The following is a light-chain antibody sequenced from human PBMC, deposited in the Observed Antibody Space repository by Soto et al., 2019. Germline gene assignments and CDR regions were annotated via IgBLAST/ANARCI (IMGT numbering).Light chain of an antibody. CDR2: QIS. CDR3: NQSSHLST. CDR1: DSRLHNYGNTY. V-gene: IGKV2-24*01. J-gene: IGKJ1*01. Sequence: IVLTQTPLTSSVTPGQPASFSCGSSDSRLHNYGNTYLRWRHQRPGQPPRHLIYQISKQLSGVPDRFRGSGAGTNFPRKISRVEVEDVGTLLGNQSSHLSTFGQGTKVEI.